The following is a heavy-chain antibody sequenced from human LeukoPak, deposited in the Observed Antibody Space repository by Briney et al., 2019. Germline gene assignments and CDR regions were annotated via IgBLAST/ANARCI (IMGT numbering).Heavy chain of an antibody. CDR1: GGTFSSYA. D-gene: IGHD3-22*01. CDR2: IIPIFGTE. V-gene: IGHV1-69*05. J-gene: IGHJ4*02. Sequence: ASVKVSCKASGGTFSSYAISWVRQAPGQGLEWMGRIIPIFGTENYAQKFQGRVTITTDESTSTAYMELSSLRSEDTAVYYCARGDYFDSMGSEFDYWAQGTLVTVSS. CDR3: ARGDYFDSMGSEFDY.